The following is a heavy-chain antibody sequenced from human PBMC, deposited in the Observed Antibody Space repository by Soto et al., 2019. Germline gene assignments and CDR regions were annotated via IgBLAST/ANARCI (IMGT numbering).Heavy chain of an antibody. J-gene: IGHJ4*02. CDR1: GGSLSSYY. D-gene: IGHD3-10*01. V-gene: IGHV4-59*01. Sequence: PSGTPSPTRTVSGGSLSSYYWGWVRPPPGKGLEWIGYIYYSGSTNYNPSLKSRVTISVDTSKNQFSLKLSSVTAADTAVYYCARAGSGSYVVFDYWGQGTLVTVSS. CDR2: IYYSGST. CDR3: ARAGSGSYVVFDY.